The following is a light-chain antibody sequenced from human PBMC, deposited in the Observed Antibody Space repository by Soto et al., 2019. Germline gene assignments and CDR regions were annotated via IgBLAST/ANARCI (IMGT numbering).Light chain of an antibody. CDR2: GGT. Sequence: AIPMTQSPSSLSASVGDRVTITCRASEGIRRDLGWYQQKPGKAPQVLIYGGTYLQSGVPSRFSGYGSGTDFTLTITSLQPEDFATYYCLQDFIYPRTFGQGTKVEIK. CDR3: LQDFIYPRT. V-gene: IGKV1-6*01. J-gene: IGKJ1*01. CDR1: EGIRRD.